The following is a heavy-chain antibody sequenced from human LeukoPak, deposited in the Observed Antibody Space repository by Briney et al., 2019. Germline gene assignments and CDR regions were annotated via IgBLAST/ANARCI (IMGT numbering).Heavy chain of an antibody. Sequence: GSSVKVSCTASGATFSSYAISWVRQAPGQGLEWMGGFIPIFGTANYAQKFQGRVTITANESTSTAYMELSSRRSEDTAVYYCARDQPMVRGVHPLDFWGQGTLVTVSS. CDR3: ARDQPMVRGVHPLDF. CDR1: GATFSSYA. J-gene: IGHJ4*02. CDR2: FIPIFGTA. V-gene: IGHV1-69*01. D-gene: IGHD3-10*01.